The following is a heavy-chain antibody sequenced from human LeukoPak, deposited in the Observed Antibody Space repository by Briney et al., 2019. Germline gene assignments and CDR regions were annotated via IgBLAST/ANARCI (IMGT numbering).Heavy chain of an antibody. V-gene: IGHV4-59*01. CDR2: IYYSGST. CDR3: ARLDCSGGSCYSHYYYYMDV. J-gene: IGHJ6*03. CDR1: GGSLSNYY. Sequence: PSETLSLTCTVSGGSLSNYYWSWIRQPPGKGLEWIADIYYSGSTNYNPSLKSRVTISVDTSKNQFSLKLSSVTAADTAVYYCARLDCSGGSCYSHYYYYMDVWGIGTTGTVSS. D-gene: IGHD2-15*01.